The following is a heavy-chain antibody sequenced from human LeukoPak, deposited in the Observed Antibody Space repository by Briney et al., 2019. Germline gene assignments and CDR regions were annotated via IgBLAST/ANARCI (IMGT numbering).Heavy chain of an antibody. V-gene: IGHV4-59*01. CDR3: AREKSPDYCSGNNCYFDY. CDR1: GGSISSYY. J-gene: IGHJ4*02. Sequence: ASETLSLTCTVSGGSISSYYWSWIRQPPGKGLEWIGYIYYSGSTNYNPSLKSRVTISVDTSKNQFSLKLSSVTAADTAVYYCAREKSPDYCSGNNCYFDYWGQGTLVTVSS. D-gene: IGHD2-15*01. CDR2: IYYSGST.